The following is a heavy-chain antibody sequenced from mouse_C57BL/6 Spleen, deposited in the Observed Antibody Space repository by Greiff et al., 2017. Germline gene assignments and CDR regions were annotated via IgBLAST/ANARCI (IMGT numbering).Heavy chain of an antibody. CDR2: ISYDGSN. D-gene: IGHD3-2*02. J-gene: IGHJ3*01. Sequence: EVQLKESGPGLVKPSQSLSLTCSVTGYSITSGYYWNWIRQFPGNKLEWMGYISYDGSNNYNPSLKNRISITRDTSKNQFFLKLNSVTTEDTATYYCAREQLRGFAYWGQGTLVTVSA. V-gene: IGHV3-6*01. CDR1: GYSITSGYY. CDR3: AREQLRGFAY.